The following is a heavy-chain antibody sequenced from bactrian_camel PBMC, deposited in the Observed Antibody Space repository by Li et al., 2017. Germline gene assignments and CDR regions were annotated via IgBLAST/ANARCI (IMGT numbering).Heavy chain of an antibody. J-gene: IGHJ6*01. Sequence: HVQLVESGGGSVEPGGSLRLSCVVAGRTYASLCMGWFRQVPGNEREGVQKERERVAGIDNDGSTSYADSVKGRFTISRDNTKNMLYLQMNRLKSEDTALYYCAKPNTPLDLATDFGYWGQGTQVTVS. CDR3: AKPNTPLDLATDFGY. CDR1: GRTYASLC. V-gene: IGHV3S9*01. D-gene: IGHD1*01. CDR2: IDNDGST.